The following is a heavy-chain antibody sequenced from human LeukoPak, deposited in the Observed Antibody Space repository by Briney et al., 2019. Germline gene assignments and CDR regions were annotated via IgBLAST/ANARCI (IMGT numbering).Heavy chain of an antibody. CDR3: AKDQSAYSSSWYPPYFDY. J-gene: IGHJ4*02. CDR2: ISSGAGTI. Sequence: PGGSLRLSCAASGFTSSDYYMSWIRQAPGKGLEWVSYISSGAGTIYYADSVKGRFTISRDNAKNSLYLQMNSLRTEDTASYYCAKDQSAYSSSWYPPYFDYWGQGTLVTVSS. D-gene: IGHD6-13*01. CDR1: GFTSSDYY. V-gene: IGHV3-11*01.